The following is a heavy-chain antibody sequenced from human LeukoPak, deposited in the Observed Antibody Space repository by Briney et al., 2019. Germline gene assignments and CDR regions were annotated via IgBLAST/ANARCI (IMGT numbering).Heavy chain of an antibody. J-gene: IGHJ5*02. CDR2: INHSGST. CDR3: ARAHFDP. CDR1: GGSFSGYY. V-gene: IGHV4-34*01. Sequence: SETLSLTCAVYGGSFSGYYWSWICQPPGKGLEWIGEINHSGSTNYNPSLKSRVTISVDTSKNQFSLKLSSVTAADTAVYYCARAHFDPWGQGTLVTVSS.